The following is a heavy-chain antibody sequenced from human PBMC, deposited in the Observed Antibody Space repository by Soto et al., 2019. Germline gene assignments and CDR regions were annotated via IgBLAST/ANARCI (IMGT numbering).Heavy chain of an antibody. J-gene: IGHJ5*02. CDR3: ARRRAVAAPNWFDP. CDR1: GGSITSSGYY. CDR2: IYYSDSGNT. Sequence: QLQLQESGPGLVKPSETLSLTCTVSGGSITSSGYYWGWIRQPPGKGLEWIGSIYYSDSGNTYYNPSLKSRVTISVDTSKNQFSLKLSSVTAADTAVYYCARRRAVAAPNWFDPWGRGTLVTVSS. D-gene: IGHD6-19*01. V-gene: IGHV4-39*01.